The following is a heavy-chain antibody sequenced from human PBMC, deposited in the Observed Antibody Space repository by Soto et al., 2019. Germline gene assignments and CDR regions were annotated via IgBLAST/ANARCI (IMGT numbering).Heavy chain of an antibody. CDR2: IYYSGST. J-gene: IGHJ4*02. D-gene: IGHD3-10*01. V-gene: IGHV4-59*01. CDR3: AKSLEERYYGSGSFPPYYFDY. CDR1: GGSISSYY. Sequence: PSETLSLTCTVSGGSISSYYWNWIRQPPGKGLEWIGYIYYSGSTNYNPSLKSRVTVSLDTSKNQFSLRLTSVTAADTAVYYCAKSLEERYYGSGSFPPYYFDYWGQGTLVTVSS.